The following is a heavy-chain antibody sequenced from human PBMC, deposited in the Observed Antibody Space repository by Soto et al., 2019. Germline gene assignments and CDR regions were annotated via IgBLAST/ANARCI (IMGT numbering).Heavy chain of an antibody. CDR2: ISYDGSNK. CDR3: AKRPCSGTNCQDNFDH. Sequence: GGSLRLSCAASGFTFSNYGMHWVRQAPGKGLDWVAVISYDGSNKYYADSVKGRFTISRDNSKNTLYLQMKTLRAEDTALYYCAKRPCSGTNCQDNFDHWGQGT. V-gene: IGHV3-30*18. CDR1: GFTFSNYG. D-gene: IGHD2-2*01. J-gene: IGHJ4*02.